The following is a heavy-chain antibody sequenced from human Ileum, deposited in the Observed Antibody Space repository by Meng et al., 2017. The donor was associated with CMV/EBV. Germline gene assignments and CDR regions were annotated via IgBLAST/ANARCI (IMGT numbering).Heavy chain of an antibody. Sequence: CAASGFNFSYSNIHWVRQASGKGLEWLGRIRTKPNNYATAYVASVTGRFTISRDDSKNTAYLQMNSLKTEDTAVYYCARFEWRPSMIDWGQGILVTVSS. J-gene: IGHJ4*02. V-gene: IGHV3-73*01. D-gene: IGHD3-16*01. CDR2: IRTKPNNYAT. CDR1: GFNFSYSN. CDR3: ARFEWRPSMID.